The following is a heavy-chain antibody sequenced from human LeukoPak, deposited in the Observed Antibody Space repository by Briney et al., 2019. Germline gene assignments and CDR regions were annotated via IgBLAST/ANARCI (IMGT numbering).Heavy chain of an antibody. CDR1: GGSVSSHF. J-gene: IGHJ6*03. V-gene: IGHV4-59*02. CDR3: ARDHLPAGAPGYYMDV. CDR2: IYNSGIT. D-gene: IGHD4/OR15-4a*01. Sequence: SETLSLTCTVSGGSVSSHFWSWIRQPPGKGLEWIGYIYNSGITNYNRSLKSRVTMSVDTSKNQFSLMLRSVTAADTAVYYCARDHLPAGAPGYYMDVWGKGTTVTVSS.